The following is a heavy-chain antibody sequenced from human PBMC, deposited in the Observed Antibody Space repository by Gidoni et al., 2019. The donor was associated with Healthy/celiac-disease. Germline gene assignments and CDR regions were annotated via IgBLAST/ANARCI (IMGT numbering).Heavy chain of an antibody. V-gene: IGHV3-11*06. Sequence: QVQLVESGGGLVKPGGSLRLSCAASGFTFSDYYMSWIRQAPGKGLECVSYISISSSYTTYAASVKGRFPISRDNAKNSLYLQMNSLRAEDTAVYYCARDPPDSRYDYWGQGTLVTVSS. CDR1: GFTFSDYY. CDR2: ISISSSYT. D-gene: IGHD2-21*01. CDR3: ARDPPDSRYDY. J-gene: IGHJ4*02.